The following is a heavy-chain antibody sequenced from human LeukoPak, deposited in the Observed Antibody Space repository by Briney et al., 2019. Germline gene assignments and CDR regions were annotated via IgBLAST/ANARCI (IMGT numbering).Heavy chain of an antibody. D-gene: IGHD2-15*01. Sequence: SETLSLTCAVYGESFSGYYWSWIRQPPGKGLEWIGEINHSGSTNYNPSLKSRVTISVDTSKNQFSLKLSSVTAADTAVYYCARGRYCSGGSCYYDAFDMWGQGTMVTVSS. V-gene: IGHV4-34*01. J-gene: IGHJ3*02. CDR2: INHSGST. CDR3: ARGRYCSGGSCYYDAFDM. CDR1: GESFSGYY.